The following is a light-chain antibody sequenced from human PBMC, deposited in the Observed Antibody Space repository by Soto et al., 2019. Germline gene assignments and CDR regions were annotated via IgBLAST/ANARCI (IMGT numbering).Light chain of an antibody. Sequence: DVVMTQSPLSLPVTLGQPASISCRSSQSPLYSDGNTYLSWFHQRPGQSPRRLIYKVSHRDSGVXDXXSGSGSGTDFTLQINRVEAEDLGVYYCMQGTSSPYTFGQGTKLEIK. CDR2: KVS. CDR1: QSPLYSDGNTY. CDR3: MQGTSSPYT. J-gene: IGKJ2*01. V-gene: IGKV2-30*01.